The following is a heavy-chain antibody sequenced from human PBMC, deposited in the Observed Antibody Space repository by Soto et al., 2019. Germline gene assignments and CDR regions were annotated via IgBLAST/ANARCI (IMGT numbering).Heavy chain of an antibody. V-gene: IGHV4-30-4*01. CDR1: GGSISSGDYY. CDR2: IYYSGTT. D-gene: IGHD1-26*01. J-gene: IGHJ4*02. CDR3: ARGDIVGGTFFDY. Sequence: QVQLQESGPGLVKPSQTLSLTCTVSGGSISSGDYYWSWIRQPPGKCLEWIGYIYYSGTTYYNPSLKSRVTISVDTSKNQFSLKLSSVTAADTAVYYCARGDIVGGTFFDYWGQGTLVTVSS.